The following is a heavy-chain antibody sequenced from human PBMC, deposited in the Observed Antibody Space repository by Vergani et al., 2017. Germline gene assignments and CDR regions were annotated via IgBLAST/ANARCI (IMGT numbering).Heavy chain of an antibody. J-gene: IGHJ6*03. CDR1: GSTLTELS. Sequence: QVQLVQSGAEVKKPGASVKVSCKASGSTLTELSMHWVRQAPGQGLEWMGGFDPEDGETIYAQNFQGRVTMTEDTSTDTAYMELSSLRSEDTAVYYCASRDYGSGNGYYYYYYMDVWGKGTTVTVSS. D-gene: IGHD3-10*01. CDR3: ASRDYGSGNGYYYYYYMDV. V-gene: IGHV1-24*01. CDR2: FDPEDGET.